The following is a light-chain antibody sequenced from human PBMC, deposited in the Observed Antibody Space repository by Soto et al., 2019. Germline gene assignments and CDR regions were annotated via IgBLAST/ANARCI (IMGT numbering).Light chain of an antibody. CDR1: QSVSSSY. Sequence: EIVLTQSPGTLSLSPGDRATLSCRASQSVSSSYLAWYQQKPGQAPGLLIYGASSRATGIPDRFSGSGSGTDFTLTISRLEPEDFAVYYCQQYGSSPWTFGQVTKVEVK. CDR2: GAS. V-gene: IGKV3-20*01. J-gene: IGKJ1*01. CDR3: QQYGSSPWT.